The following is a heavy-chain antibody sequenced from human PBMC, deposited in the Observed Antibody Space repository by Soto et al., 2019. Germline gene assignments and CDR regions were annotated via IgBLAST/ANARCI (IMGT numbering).Heavy chain of an antibody. CDR2: SAPDAGEP. Sequence: GASVRVSSKVPKSTLTELTIDWLRPAPGKGIEWMGRSAPDAGEPSYPQKCQGRVSMTEDPSTDTAYMELTSLRFEDTAVYFRADYRKRVGTIGDFDFWG. J-gene: IGHJ4*01. D-gene: IGHD1-26*01. CDR1: KSTLTELT. V-gene: IGHV1-24*01. CDR3: ADYRKRVGTIGDFDF.